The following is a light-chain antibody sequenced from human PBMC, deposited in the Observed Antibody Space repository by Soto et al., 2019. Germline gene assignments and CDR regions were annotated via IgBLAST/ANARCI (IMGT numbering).Light chain of an antibody. CDR3: LKTYRALEYT. J-gene: IGKJ2*01. CDR1: QSISSR. Sequence: DIQMTQSPSSLSASIGDRVTITCRASQSISSRLVWYQQKPGKAPKFLMFATSTLQSGVPSRFSGSGSGTDFTLTISSLKPEDFATYYGLKTYRALEYTFVQGTKLEIK. V-gene: IGKV1-39*01. CDR2: ATS.